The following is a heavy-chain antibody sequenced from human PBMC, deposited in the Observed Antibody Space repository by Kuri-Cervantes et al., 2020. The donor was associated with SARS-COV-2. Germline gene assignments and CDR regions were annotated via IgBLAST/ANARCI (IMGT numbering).Heavy chain of an antibody. CDR1: GGTFSSYT. Sequence: SVKVSCKASGGTFSSYTISWVRQAPGQGLEWMGGIIPIFGTANYAQKFQGRVTITTDESTSTAYMELSSLRSEDTAVYYCATSPNWRQGGGRDAFDIWGQGTTVTVSS. V-gene: IGHV1-69*05. D-gene: IGHD1-20*01. CDR2: IIPIFGTA. J-gene: IGHJ3*02. CDR3: ATSPNWRQGGGRDAFDI.